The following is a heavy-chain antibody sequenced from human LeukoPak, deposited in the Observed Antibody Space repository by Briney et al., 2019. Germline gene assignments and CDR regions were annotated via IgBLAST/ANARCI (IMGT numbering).Heavy chain of an antibody. CDR2: IYYSGST. Sequence: PSETLSLTCTVSGGSISSYYWSWIRQPPGKGLEWIGYIYYSGSTNYNPFLKSRVTISVDTSKNQFSLKLSSVTAADTAVYYCARYITMVRGASNWFDPWGQGTLVTVSS. D-gene: IGHD3-10*01. CDR1: GGSISSYY. J-gene: IGHJ5*02. V-gene: IGHV4-59*01. CDR3: ARYITMVRGASNWFDP.